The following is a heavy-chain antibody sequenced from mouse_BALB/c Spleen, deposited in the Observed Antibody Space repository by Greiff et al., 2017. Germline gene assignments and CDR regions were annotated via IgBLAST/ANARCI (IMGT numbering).Heavy chain of an antibody. CDR2: ISYSGST. V-gene: IGHV3-2*02. D-gene: IGHD1-1*01. CDR1: GYSITSDYA. Sequence: VQLKESGPGLVKPSQSLSLTCTVTGYSITSDYAWTWIRQFPGNKLEWMGYISYSGSTSYNPSLKSRISITRDTSKNQFFLQLNSVTTEDTATYYCARSIDYYGSSYDAMDYWGQGTSVTVSS. CDR3: ARSIDYYGSSYDAMDY. J-gene: IGHJ4*01.